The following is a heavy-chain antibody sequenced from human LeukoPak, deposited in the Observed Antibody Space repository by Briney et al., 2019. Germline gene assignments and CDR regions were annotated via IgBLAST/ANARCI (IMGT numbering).Heavy chain of an antibody. CDR3: ARGGSQFDS. J-gene: IGHJ4*02. CDR1: GGTFNIYA. CDR2: LIPIFGTA. V-gene: IGHV1-69*05. Sequence: GSSVKVSCKASGGTFNIYAISWVRQAPGQGLEWMGTLIPIFGTANSAHKFQGRVTITTDESTSTAYMELSSLRSEDTAVYYCARGGSQFDSWGRGALVTVSS.